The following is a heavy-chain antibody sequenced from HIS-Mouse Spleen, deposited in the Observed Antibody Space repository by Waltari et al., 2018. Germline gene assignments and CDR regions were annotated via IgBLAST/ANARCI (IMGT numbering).Heavy chain of an antibody. CDR2: IDYSVST. V-gene: IGHV4-39*07. CDR1: GGSISSSSYY. J-gene: IGHJ2*01. D-gene: IGHD6-13*01. Sequence: QLQLQESGPGLVKPSETLSLTCTVSGGSISSSSYYWGWIRQPPGKGLEWIGSIDYSVSTYYNPSLKRRVTISVDTSKNQFSLKLSSVAAADTAVYYCAREIPYSSSWYDWYFDLWGRGTLVTVSS. CDR3: AREIPYSSSWYDWYFDL.